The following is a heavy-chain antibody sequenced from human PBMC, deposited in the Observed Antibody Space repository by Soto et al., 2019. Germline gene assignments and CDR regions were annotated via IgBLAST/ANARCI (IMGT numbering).Heavy chain of an antibody. CDR2: ISSAGDSS. J-gene: IGHJ4*02. Sequence: GGSLRLSCAASGFTFSSYEMNWVRQAPGRTLEWVSYISSAGDSSYYADSVKGRFTISRDNAKNSLYLQMNSLRVEDTAVYYCARVYCSTTTCHVQAFDSWGQGTLVTVSS. V-gene: IGHV3-48*03. D-gene: IGHD2-2*01. CDR1: GFTFSSYE. CDR3: ARVYCSTTTCHVQAFDS.